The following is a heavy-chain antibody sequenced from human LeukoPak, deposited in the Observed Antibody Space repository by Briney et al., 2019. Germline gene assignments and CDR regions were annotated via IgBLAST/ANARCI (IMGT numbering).Heavy chain of an antibody. CDR1: GGSISSGGYY. Sequence: PSETLSLTCTVSGGSISSGGYYWSWIRQHPGKGLEWIGYIYYSGSSYYNPSLKSLVTISVDTSQNQFSLKLSSVTAADTAAYYCARGAHDYGGNRGKSYYYYYMDVWGKGTTVTVSS. CDR2: IYYSGSS. V-gene: IGHV4-31*01. CDR3: ARGAHDYGGNRGKSYYYYYMDV. D-gene: IGHD4-23*01. J-gene: IGHJ6*03.